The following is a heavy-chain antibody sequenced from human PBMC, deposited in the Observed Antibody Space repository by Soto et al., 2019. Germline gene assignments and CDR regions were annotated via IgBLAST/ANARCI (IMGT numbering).Heavy chain of an antibody. CDR1: GFTFSNYA. Sequence: GGSLRLSCAASGFTFSNYAFSWVRQAPGKGLEWVSGMGSSSLYTYYGDSVKGRCVISRDNSKNTLYLQLNNLRADDTAVYYCASQMGYYDSVWGGYRRIIAYWGQGTLVTVSS. D-gene: IGHD3-16*02. V-gene: IGHV3-23*01. CDR3: ASQMGYYDSVWGGYRRIIAY. J-gene: IGHJ4*02. CDR2: MGSSSLYT.